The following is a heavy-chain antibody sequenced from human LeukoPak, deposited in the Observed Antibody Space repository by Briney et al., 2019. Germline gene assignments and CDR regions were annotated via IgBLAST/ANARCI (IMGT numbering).Heavy chain of an antibody. J-gene: IGHJ4*02. Sequence: GGSLRLSCTASGFTFDDYALSWVRQAPGKGLEWVSGISWNSDKTVYADSVEGRFTISRDNDKNSLYLQMDSLRAEDTALYFCVRDRSPGAATAGDSFDYWGQGILVPVSS. D-gene: IGHD1-26*01. V-gene: IGHV3-20*04. CDR1: GFTFDDYA. CDR3: VRDRSPGAATAGDSFDY. CDR2: ISWNSDKT.